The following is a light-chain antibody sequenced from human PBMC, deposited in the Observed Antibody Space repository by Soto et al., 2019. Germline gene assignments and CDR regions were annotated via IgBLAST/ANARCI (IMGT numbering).Light chain of an antibody. Sequence: QLVLTQPPSVSGAPGQRVTVSCTGSSSNIGADYDVHWYQQLPGTAPKLLMYGNSNRPSGVPDRFSGSKSGTSASLAITGLQAEDEADYYCQSYDSSLSVYVFGSGTKVTVL. CDR3: QSYDSSLSVYV. CDR1: SSNIGADYD. J-gene: IGLJ1*01. CDR2: GNS. V-gene: IGLV1-40*01.